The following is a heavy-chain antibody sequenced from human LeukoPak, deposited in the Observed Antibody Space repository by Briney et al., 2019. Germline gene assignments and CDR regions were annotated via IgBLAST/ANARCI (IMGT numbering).Heavy chain of an antibody. D-gene: IGHD6-19*01. V-gene: IGHV1-69*05. CDR1: GGTFSSYA. CDR2: IIPIFGTA. Sequence: SVKVSCKASGGTFSSYAISWVRQAPGQGLEWMGRIIPIFGTANYAQKFQGRVTITTDESTSTAYMELSSLRSEDTAVYYCARDHSRSGWYGEFDYWGQGTLVTVSS. J-gene: IGHJ4*02. CDR3: ARDHSRSGWYGEFDY.